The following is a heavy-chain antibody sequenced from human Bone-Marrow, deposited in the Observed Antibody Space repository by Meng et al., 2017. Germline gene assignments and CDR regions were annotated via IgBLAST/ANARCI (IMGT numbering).Heavy chain of an antibody. V-gene: IGHV4-31*03. Sequence: VRFEGSGPGLVKPSRPVSLTCTVSGGSIRSRNHYWSWVRQYPGKGLEWIGSIFYTGSAYYNPSLKSRIYISIDTSKNQFSLKLNSVTAADTAVYYCARDRHYDVSTGYGWFDPWGQGALVTVSS. CDR1: GGSIRSRNHY. J-gene: IGHJ5*02. D-gene: IGHD3-9*01. CDR2: IFYTGSA. CDR3: ARDRHYDVSTGYGWFDP.